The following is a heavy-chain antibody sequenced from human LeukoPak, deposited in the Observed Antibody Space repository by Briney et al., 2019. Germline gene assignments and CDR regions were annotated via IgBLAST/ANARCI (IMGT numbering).Heavy chain of an antibody. CDR1: GGTFSSYA. D-gene: IGHD2-21*02. J-gene: IGHJ4*02. CDR3: ARRTIGPLVTREKDLDS. Sequence: GASVKVSCKASGGTFSSYAISWVRQAPGQGLEWMGCISAYNGNTNYAQKFQGRVTLTTDTSTSTAYMELRSLRPDDTALYFCARRTIGPLVTREKDLDSWGQGTLVTVSS. CDR2: ISAYNGNT. V-gene: IGHV1-18*01.